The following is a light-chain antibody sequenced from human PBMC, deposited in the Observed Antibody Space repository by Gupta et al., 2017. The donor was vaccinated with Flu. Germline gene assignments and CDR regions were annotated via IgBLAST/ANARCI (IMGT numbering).Light chain of an antibody. CDR1: NLGNKY. CDR3: RGWGPNRYV. V-gene: IGLV3-1*01. Sequence: SYELTQTPSLSVSPGQTVTISCSGENLGNKYVSWYQQEPGRPPVVVSYQHDNRASGIPGRLSGSKSGNTETMXSXGAEPQXESYYSCRGWGPNRYVFGPGTRVTVL. CDR2: QHD. J-gene: IGLJ1*01.